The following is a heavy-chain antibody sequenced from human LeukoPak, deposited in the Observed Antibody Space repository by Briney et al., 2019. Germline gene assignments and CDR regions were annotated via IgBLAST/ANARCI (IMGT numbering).Heavy chain of an antibody. CDR1: GGSFSGYY. J-gene: IGHJ4*02. CDR2: INHSGST. V-gene: IGHV4-34*01. Sequence: SETLSLTCAVYGGSFSGYYWSWIRQPPGKGLEWIGEINHSGSTNYNPSLKSRVTISVDTSKNQFSLKLSSMTAADTAVYYCARNFFYGTFDYWGQGTLVTVSS. D-gene: IGHD3-10*01. CDR3: ARNFFYGTFDY.